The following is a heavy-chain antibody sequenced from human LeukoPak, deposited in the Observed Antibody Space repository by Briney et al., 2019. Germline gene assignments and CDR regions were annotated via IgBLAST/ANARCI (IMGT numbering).Heavy chain of an antibody. CDR3: ARLRGYSYGDLGY. V-gene: IGHV4-39*01. CDR2: IYYSGST. CDR1: GGSIGSSTYY. D-gene: IGHD5-18*01. Sequence: SETLSLTCTVSGGSIGSSTYYWGWIRQPPGKGLEWIGSIYYSGSTYYNPSLNSRVTISVDTSKNQFSLRLSSVTAADTAVYYWARLRGYSYGDLGYWGQGTLVTVSS. J-gene: IGHJ4*02.